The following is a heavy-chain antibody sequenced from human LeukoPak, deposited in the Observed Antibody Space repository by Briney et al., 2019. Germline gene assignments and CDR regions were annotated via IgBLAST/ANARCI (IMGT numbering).Heavy chain of an antibody. V-gene: IGHV4-34*01. CDR1: GDSISSGGYS. D-gene: IGHD3-22*01. J-gene: IGHJ3*02. CDR2: INHSGST. Sequence: SETLSLTCAVSGDSISSGGYSWSWIRQPPGKGLEWIGEINHSGSTNYNPSLKSRVTISVDTSKNQFSLKLSSVTAADTAVYYCARGGNYDSSGYYPLSPFDIWGQGTMVTVSS. CDR3: ARGGNYDSSGYYPLSPFDI.